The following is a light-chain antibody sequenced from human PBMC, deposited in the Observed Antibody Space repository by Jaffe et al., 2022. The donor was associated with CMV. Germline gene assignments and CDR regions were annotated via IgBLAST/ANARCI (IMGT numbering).Light chain of an antibody. CDR2: GAS. CDR1: QSVDSYY. CDR3: QQYNNSPRGYT. J-gene: IGKJ2*01. V-gene: IGKV3-20*01. Sequence: EIVLTQSPGTLSLSPGERATLSCRASQSVDSYYLAWYQQKPGQAPRLLIYGASNRATGIPDRFSGSGFGTDFTLTINRLEPEDFAVFYCQQYNNSPRGYTFGQGTKLEIK.